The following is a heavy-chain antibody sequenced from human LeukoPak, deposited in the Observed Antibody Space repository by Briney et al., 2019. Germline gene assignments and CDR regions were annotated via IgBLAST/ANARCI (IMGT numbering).Heavy chain of an antibody. CDR1: GGSFSGYY. CDR2: INHSGST. V-gene: IGHV4-34*01. Sequence: SETLSLTCAVYGGSFSGYYWSWIRQPPGKGLEWIGEINHSGSTDYNPSLKSRVTISVDTSKNQCSLKLSSVTAADTAVYYCARAGASAYWGQGTLVTVSS. J-gene: IGHJ4*02. D-gene: IGHD1-26*01. CDR3: ARAGASAY.